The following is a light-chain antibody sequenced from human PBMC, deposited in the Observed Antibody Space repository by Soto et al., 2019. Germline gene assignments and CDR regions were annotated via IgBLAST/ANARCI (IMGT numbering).Light chain of an antibody. CDR1: RSDVGRYNL. V-gene: IGLV2-23*01. J-gene: IGLJ2*01. Sequence: QSALAPPASVSGSPGKSITISLTGTRSDVGRYNLVSWYQQLPDKAPKLIIYEDNKRPSGISDRFSASKSGNTASLTISGLQAEDEDDYSFCSHAGGGTVRFGVGTKLTV. CDR3: CSHAGGGTVR. CDR2: EDN.